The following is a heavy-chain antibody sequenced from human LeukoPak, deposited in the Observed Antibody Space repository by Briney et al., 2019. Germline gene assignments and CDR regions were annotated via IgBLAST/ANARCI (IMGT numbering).Heavy chain of an antibody. Sequence: GESLKISCTASGYSFTSYWISWVRQMPGKGLEWMGRASPSDSETYYSPAFRGHVTMSVDKSISIAYLHWSSLGASDTAIYYCARVVCSGDTCYPRNWFDPWGQGTLVTVSS. V-gene: IGHV5-10-1*01. J-gene: IGHJ5*02. CDR1: GYSFTSYW. D-gene: IGHD2-15*01. CDR3: ARVVCSGDTCYPRNWFDP. CDR2: ASPSDSET.